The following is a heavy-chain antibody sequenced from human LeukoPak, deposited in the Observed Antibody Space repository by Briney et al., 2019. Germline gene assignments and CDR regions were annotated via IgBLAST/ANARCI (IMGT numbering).Heavy chain of an antibody. CDR2: IYYSGST. Sequence: PSETLSLTCTVSSGSISTSNYYWGWVRQPPGRGLEWIGSIYYSGSTYYNPSLKSRVTISVDTSKNQFSLKLSSVTASDTSIYYCSSTRLGYSGGWHWGQGTLVTVSS. V-gene: IGHV4-39*01. CDR3: SSTRLGYSGGWH. D-gene: IGHD6-19*01. J-gene: IGHJ4*02. CDR1: SGSISTSNYY.